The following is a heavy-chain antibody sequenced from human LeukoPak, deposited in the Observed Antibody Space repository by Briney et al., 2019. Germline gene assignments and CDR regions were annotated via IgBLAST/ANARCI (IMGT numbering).Heavy chain of an antibody. J-gene: IGHJ3*02. CDR2: INSDGSST. D-gene: IGHD6-13*01. CDR1: GFTFSSYT. CDR3: ARDRGYSSSWYPWDAFDI. Sequence: GGSLRLSCAASGFTFSSYTMNWVRQAPGKGLVWVPRINSDGSSTSYADSVKGRFTISRDNAKNTLYLQMNSLRAEDTAVYYCARDRGYSSSWYPWDAFDIWGQGTMVTVSS. V-gene: IGHV3-74*01.